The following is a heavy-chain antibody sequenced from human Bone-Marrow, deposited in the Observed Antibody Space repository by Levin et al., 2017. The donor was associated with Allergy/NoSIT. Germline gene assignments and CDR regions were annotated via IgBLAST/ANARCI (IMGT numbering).Heavy chain of an antibody. V-gene: IGHV1-24*01. CDR2: YNPEDGEI. J-gene: IGHJ4*02. CDR1: GYTLTELS. D-gene: IGHD1-7*01. Sequence: ASVKVSCKVSGYTLTELSMHWVRQTPGKGFEWMGGYNPEDGEIIFAQKFQGRVTVTEDTSTDTAYMELSSLRSEDTAVYYCATGRTYNSNYRYYWGQGTLVTVSS. CDR3: ATGRTYNSNYRYY.